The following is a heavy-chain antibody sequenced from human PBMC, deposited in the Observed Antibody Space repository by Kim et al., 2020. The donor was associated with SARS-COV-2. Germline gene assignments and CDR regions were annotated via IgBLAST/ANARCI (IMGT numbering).Heavy chain of an antibody. D-gene: IGHD2-2*01. V-gene: IGHV3-30*04. CDR3: ARAPVVVPAAIPPVSYGMDV. Sequence: GGSLRLSCAASGFTFSSYAMHWVRQAPGKGLEWVAVISYDGSNKYYADSVKGRFTISRDNSKNTLYLQMNSLRAEDTAVYYCARAPVVVPAAIPPVSYGMDVWGQGTTVTVSS. CDR1: GFTFSSYA. CDR2: ISYDGSNK. J-gene: IGHJ6*02.